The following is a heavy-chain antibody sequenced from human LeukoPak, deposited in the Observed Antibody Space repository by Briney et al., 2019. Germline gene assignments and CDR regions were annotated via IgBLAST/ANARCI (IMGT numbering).Heavy chain of an antibody. D-gene: IGHD2-2*01. CDR1: GGTFSSYA. V-gene: IGHV1-69*13. Sequence: SVKVSCKASGGTFSSYAISWVRQAPGQGREWMGGIIPIFGTANYAQKFQGRVTITADESTSTAYMELSSLRSEDTAVYYCARVGPFPGRRVVPAAGFDPWGQGTLVTVSS. CDR2: IIPIFGTA. J-gene: IGHJ5*02. CDR3: ARVGPFPGRRVVPAAGFDP.